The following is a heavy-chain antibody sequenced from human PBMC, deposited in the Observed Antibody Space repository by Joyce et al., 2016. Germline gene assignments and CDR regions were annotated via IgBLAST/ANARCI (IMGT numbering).Heavy chain of an antibody. J-gene: IGHJ1*01. D-gene: IGHD3-10*01. V-gene: IGHV4-34*01. CDR1: GGSLSGYY. CDR2: VNDRGRT. Sequence: QVQLQVWGAGLLKPSETLSLTCAVYGGSLSGYYWSWIRQAPGMGLEWIGEVNDRGRTNYNPSLKSRATTSMDTSKNQFSLRLTTVTAADTAVYFCARARRGIILARGEMGEYLQHWGRGTVVIVSS. CDR3: ARARRGIILARGEMGEYLQH.